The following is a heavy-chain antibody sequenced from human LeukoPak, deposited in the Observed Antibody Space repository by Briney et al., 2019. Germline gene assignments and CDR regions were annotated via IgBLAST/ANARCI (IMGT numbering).Heavy chain of an antibody. CDR1: GGSISSSSYY. CDR3: ARGGTAAAGNFDY. CDR2: IYYSGST. J-gene: IGHJ4*02. D-gene: IGHD6-13*01. Sequence: SETLSLTCTVSGGSISSSSYYWGWIRQPPGKGLEWIGSIYYSGSTYYNPSLKSRVTISVGTSKNQFSLKLSSVTAADTAVYYCARGGTAAAGNFDYWGQGTLVTVSS. V-gene: IGHV4-39*07.